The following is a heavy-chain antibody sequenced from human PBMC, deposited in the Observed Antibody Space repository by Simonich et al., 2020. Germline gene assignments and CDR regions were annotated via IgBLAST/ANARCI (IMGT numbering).Heavy chain of an antibody. CDR3: ARGLRVAAAGTAFQH. Sequence: QVQLQQCGAGLLKPSETLSLTCAVYGGSFSGYYWSWIRQPPGKGLEWIGEINHSGSTNYNPSLKSRVTISVDTSKNQFSLKLSSVTAADTAVYYCARGLRVAAAGTAFQHWGQGTLVTVSS. D-gene: IGHD6-13*01. J-gene: IGHJ1*01. V-gene: IGHV4-34*01. CDR1: GGSFSGYY. CDR2: INHSGST.